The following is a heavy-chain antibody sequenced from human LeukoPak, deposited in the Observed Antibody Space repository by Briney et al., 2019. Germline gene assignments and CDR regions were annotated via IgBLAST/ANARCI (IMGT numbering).Heavy chain of an antibody. CDR3: ARVRTTGSYYGMDV. D-gene: IGHD3-10*01. Sequence: PGRSLRLSCAASGFTFSSYGMHWVRQAPGKGLEWVANIKEDESEKYYVDSVKGRFTISRDNAQNSLNLQMNSLRPEDTAMYYCARVRTTGSYYGMDVWGQGTTVTVSS. CDR2: IKEDESEK. V-gene: IGHV3-7*01. J-gene: IGHJ6*02. CDR1: GFTFSSYG.